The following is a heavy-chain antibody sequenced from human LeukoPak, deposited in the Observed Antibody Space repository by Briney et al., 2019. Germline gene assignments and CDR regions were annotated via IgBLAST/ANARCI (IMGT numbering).Heavy chain of an antibody. CDR1: GGSISSYY. Sequence: SETLSLTCTVSGGSISSYYWSWIRQPPGKGLEWIGYIYYSGSTNYNPSLKSRDTISVDTSKNQFSLKLSSVTAADTAVYYCASLEYSSSPFDYWGQGTLVTVSS. CDR3: ASLEYSSSPFDY. CDR2: IYYSGST. J-gene: IGHJ4*02. D-gene: IGHD6-6*01. V-gene: IGHV4-59*08.